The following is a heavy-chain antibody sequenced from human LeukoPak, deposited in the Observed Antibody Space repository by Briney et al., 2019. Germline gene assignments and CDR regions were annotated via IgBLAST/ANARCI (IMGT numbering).Heavy chain of an antibody. CDR3: ASTMVRGVRPNDY. CDR1: GYTFTSYD. J-gene: IGHJ4*02. D-gene: IGHD3-10*01. Sequence: ASVKVSCKASGYTFTSYDMNWVRQATGQGLEWMAWMNPNSGNTGYAQKFQGRVTMTRNTSISTAYMALSRLRSEDTAVYYCASTMVRGVRPNDYWGQGTLVTVSS. CDR2: MNPNSGNT. V-gene: IGHV1-8*01.